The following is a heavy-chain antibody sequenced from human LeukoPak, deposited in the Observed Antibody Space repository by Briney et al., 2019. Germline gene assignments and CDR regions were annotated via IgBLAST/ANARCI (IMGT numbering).Heavy chain of an antibody. V-gene: IGHV3-30*18. CDR2: ISNDGTNK. J-gene: IGHJ4*02. CDR3: AKGCSGSTTCYLIDY. D-gene: IGHD2-2*01. Sequence: GGSLRLSCAASGFTFSSHGMHWVRQAPGKGLEWVAVISNDGTNKNYVDSVKGRFTISRDNSKNTLYLQMNSLRTEDTAVYYCAKGCSGSTTCYLIDYWGQGTLVTVSS. CDR1: GFTFSSHG.